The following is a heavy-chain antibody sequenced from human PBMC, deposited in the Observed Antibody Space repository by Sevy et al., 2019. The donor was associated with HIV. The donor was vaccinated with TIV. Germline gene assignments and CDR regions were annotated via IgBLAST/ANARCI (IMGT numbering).Heavy chain of an antibody. CDR1: GFTFKNYW. Sequence: GGSLRLSCAASGFTFKNYWMHWVRQAPGKGLVWLSPINGDGTSISYADSVKGRFTISRDNAKNAVYLQMNGLRAEDTAVYYCARDVAYSVDVWGQGTTVTVSS. CDR2: INGDGTSI. J-gene: IGHJ6*02. D-gene: IGHD5-12*01. V-gene: IGHV3-74*01. CDR3: ARDVAYSVDV.